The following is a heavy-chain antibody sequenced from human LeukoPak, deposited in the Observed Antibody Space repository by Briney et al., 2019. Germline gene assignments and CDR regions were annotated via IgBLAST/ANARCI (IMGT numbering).Heavy chain of an antibody. J-gene: IGHJ4*02. CDR1: GFTVSSNY. CDR3: ASDYGDKRPVDY. V-gene: IGHV3-66*01. D-gene: IGHD4-17*01. CDR2: IYSGGST. Sequence: GGSLRLSCAASGFTVSSNYMSWVRQAPGKGLEWVSVIYSGGSTYYADSVKGRFTISRDNSKYTLYLQMNSLRAEDTAVYYCASDYGDKRPVDYWGQGTLVTVSS.